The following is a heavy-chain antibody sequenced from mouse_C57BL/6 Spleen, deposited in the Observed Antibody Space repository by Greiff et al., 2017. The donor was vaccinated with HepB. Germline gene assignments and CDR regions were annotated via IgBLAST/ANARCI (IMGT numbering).Heavy chain of an antibody. CDR3: ARRVGGYDGGWFAY. V-gene: IGHV1-64*01. CDR2: IHPNSGST. CDR1: GYTFTSYW. Sequence: QVQLQQSGAELVKPGASVKLSCKASGYTFTSYWMHWVKQRPGQGLEWIGMIHPNSGSTNYNEKFKSKATLTVDKSTSTADMQLRSLTSEDSAVYYCARRVGGYDGGWFAYWGQGTLVTVSA. J-gene: IGHJ3*01. D-gene: IGHD2-2*01.